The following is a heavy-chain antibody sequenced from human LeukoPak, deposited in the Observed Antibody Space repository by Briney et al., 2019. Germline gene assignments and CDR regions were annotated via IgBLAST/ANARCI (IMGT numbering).Heavy chain of an antibody. V-gene: IGHV3-13*04. J-gene: IGHJ6*02. Sequence: GGSLRLSCAASGFTFSSYDMHWVRQATGKGLEWVSAIGTAGDTYYPGSVKGRFTISRENAKNSLYLQMNSLSAGDTAVYYCARSAAAGTHYYYGMDVWGQGTTVTVSS. CDR3: ARSAAAGTHYYYGMDV. D-gene: IGHD6-13*01. CDR2: IGTAGDT. CDR1: GFTFSSYD.